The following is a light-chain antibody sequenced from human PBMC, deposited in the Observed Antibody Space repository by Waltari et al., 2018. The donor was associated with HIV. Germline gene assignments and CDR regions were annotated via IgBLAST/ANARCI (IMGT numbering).Light chain of an antibody. V-gene: IGLV1-47*01. J-gene: IGLJ3*02. CDR1: PSNIGSTF. Sequence: QSVLTQPPSTSGTPGQTVTISCSGTPSNIGSTFVYWYQQLPGTAPTLLIYGDDQRPSGVPDRFSVSKSGTSASLAISGLLSEDEAEYYCATWDDSLSGVLFGGGTKLTVL. CDR2: GDD. CDR3: ATWDDSLSGVL.